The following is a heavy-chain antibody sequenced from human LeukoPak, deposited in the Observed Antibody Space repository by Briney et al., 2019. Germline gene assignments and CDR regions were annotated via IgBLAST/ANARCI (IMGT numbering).Heavy chain of an antibody. Sequence: GGSLRLSCAASGFTFINYWMTWVRQAPGEGLGWVANIKQDGSEKYYVDSVEGRFAISRDNAKNSLYLQMNSLRAEDTALYYCARGFSGSYRTPIGYWGQGTLVTVSS. CDR2: IKQDGSEK. D-gene: IGHD1-26*01. CDR3: ARGFSGSYRTPIGY. CDR1: GFTFINYW. J-gene: IGHJ4*02. V-gene: IGHV3-7*01.